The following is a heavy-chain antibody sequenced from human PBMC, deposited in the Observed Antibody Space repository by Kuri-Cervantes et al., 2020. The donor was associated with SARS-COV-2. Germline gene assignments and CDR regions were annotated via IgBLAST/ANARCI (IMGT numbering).Heavy chain of an antibody. D-gene: IGHD1-26*01. CDR2: ISGSGGST. CDR1: GFTFSSYA. CDR3: AKDRPSVSYLNYFDF. Sequence: GESLKISCAASGFTFSSYAMSWVRQAPGKGLEWVSAISGSGGSTYYADSVKGRFTISRDNSKNTLYLQMNSLRAEDTAVYYCAKDRPSVSYLNYFDFWGQGTLVTDSS. V-gene: IGHV3-23*01. J-gene: IGHJ4*02.